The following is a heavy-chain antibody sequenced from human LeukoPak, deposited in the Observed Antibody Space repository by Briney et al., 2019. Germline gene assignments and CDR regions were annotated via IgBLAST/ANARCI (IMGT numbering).Heavy chain of an antibody. V-gene: IGHV3-23*01. J-gene: IGHJ4*02. CDR2: ISASGGST. Sequence: GGSLRLSCAASGFTFNTYGMSWVRQAPGKGLEWVSGISASGGSTYYADSVKGRFTISRDNFKNTLYLQLNSLRAEDTAVYYCAKYVIQQLRSSGYDYFDYWGQGTLVTVSS. CDR3: AKYVIQQLRSSGYDYFDY. D-gene: IGHD5-12*01. CDR1: GFTFNTYG.